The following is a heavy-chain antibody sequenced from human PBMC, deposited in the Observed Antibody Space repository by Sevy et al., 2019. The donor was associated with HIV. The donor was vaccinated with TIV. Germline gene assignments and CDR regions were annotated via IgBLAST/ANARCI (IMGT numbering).Heavy chain of an antibody. V-gene: IGHV3-74*01. Sequence: GGSLRRSCAASGFTFSSYWMHWVRQAPGKGLVWVSRINSDGSSTSYADSVKGRFTISRDNAKNTLYLQMNSLRAEDTAVYYCARDLLYYDILTGYYTTDYYGMDVWGQGTTVTVSS. J-gene: IGHJ6*02. D-gene: IGHD3-9*01. CDR2: INSDGSST. CDR1: GFTFSSYW. CDR3: ARDLLYYDILTGYYTTDYYGMDV.